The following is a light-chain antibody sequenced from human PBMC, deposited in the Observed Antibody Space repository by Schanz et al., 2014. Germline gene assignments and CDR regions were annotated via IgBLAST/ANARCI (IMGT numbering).Light chain of an antibody. Sequence: QSALTQPASVSGSPGQSITLSCTGTSSDVGGYNYVSWYQHHPGKAPKLMIYEATKRPSGVSDRFSGSKSGKTASLTISGLQTEDEADYYCCSYAGDTPHVALGGGTKLTVL. CDR3: CSYAGDTPHVA. V-gene: IGLV2-23*01. CDR2: EAT. CDR1: SSDVGGYNY. J-gene: IGLJ2*01.